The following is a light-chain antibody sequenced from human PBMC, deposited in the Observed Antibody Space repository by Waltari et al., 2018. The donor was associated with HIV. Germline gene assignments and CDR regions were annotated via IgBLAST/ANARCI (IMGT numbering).Light chain of an antibody. CDR1: SSDVGGYNY. CDR2: DVS. Sequence: QSALTQPASVSGSPGQSITISCTGTSSDVGGYNYVSWYQQHPGKAPKLMIYDVSNRPAGVSNRFSGSKSGNTASLTIFGLQAEDEADYYCSSYTSSSPLVFGGGTKLTVL. V-gene: IGLV2-14*01. J-gene: IGLJ3*02. CDR3: SSYTSSSPLV.